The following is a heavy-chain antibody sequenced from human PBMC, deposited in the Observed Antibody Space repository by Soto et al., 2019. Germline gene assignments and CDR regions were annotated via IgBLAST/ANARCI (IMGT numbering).Heavy chain of an antibody. CDR2: ISSSSSYI. D-gene: IGHD4-4*01. CDR1: GFTFSSYS. CDR3: ARGPTANNWFDP. Sequence: GGSLRLSCAASGFTFSSYSMNWVRQAPGKGLEWVSSISSSSSYIYYADSVKGRFTISRDNAKNSLYLQMNSLRAEDTAVYYCARGPTANNWFDPWGHGTLVTVSS. J-gene: IGHJ5*02. V-gene: IGHV3-21*01.